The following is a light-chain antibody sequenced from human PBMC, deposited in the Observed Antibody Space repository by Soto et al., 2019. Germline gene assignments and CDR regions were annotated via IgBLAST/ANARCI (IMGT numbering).Light chain of an antibody. CDR2: EVS. Sequence: QSVLTQPASVSGSPGQSITISCTGTSIDVGGYDYVSWYQQHPGRAPKLMIYEVSYRPSGVSSRFSGSKSGNTASLTISGLQAEDEADYYCKSYRSSGTPYVFETGTKVTVL. J-gene: IGLJ1*01. CDR1: SIDVGGYDY. V-gene: IGLV2-14*01. CDR3: KSYRSSGTPYV.